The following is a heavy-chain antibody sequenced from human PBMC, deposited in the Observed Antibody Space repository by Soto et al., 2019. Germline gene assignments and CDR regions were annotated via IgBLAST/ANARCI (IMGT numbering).Heavy chain of an antibody. CDR3: ARDGSVYYYYGMDV. V-gene: IGHV3-30-3*01. CDR1: GFTFSSYA. J-gene: IGHJ6*02. Sequence: QVQLVESGGGVVQPGRSLRLSCAASGFTFSSYAMHWVRQAPGKGLEWVAVISYGGSNKYYADSVKGRFTISRDNSKNTLYLQMNSLRAEDTAVYYCARDGSVYYYYGMDVWGQGTTVTVSS. CDR2: ISYGGSNK.